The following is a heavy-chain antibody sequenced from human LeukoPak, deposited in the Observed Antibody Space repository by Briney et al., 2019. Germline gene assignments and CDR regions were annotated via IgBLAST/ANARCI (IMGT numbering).Heavy chain of an antibody. D-gene: IGHD3-22*01. CDR1: GYSISSGYY. CDR2: IYYSGST. V-gene: IGHV4-38-2*02. Sequence: PSETLSLTCTVSGYSISSGYYWGWIRRPPGKGLEWIGSIYYSGSTYNNPSLKSRVTISVDTSKNQFSLKLSSVTAADTAVYYCARVSWGYDSSGYYWNYFDYWGRGTLVTVSS. J-gene: IGHJ4*02. CDR3: ARVSWGYDSSGYYWNYFDY.